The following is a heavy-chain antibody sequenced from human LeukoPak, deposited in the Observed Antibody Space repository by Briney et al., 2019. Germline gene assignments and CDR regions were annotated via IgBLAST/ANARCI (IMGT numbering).Heavy chain of an antibody. Sequence: SETQSLICTVSGGSISSGGRYWSWIRQHPGKGLEWIGYIDYSGNTHHNPSLKSRLTISVDTSKNQFSLKLTSVTAADTAVYYCARSGAPLESLLTPRYYYYGLYVRGQGTTVAVSS. V-gene: IGHV4-31*03. CDR1: GGSISSGGRY. J-gene: IGHJ6*02. CDR3: ARSGAPLESLLTPRYYYYGLYV. CDR2: IDYSGNT. D-gene: IGHD3-3*01.